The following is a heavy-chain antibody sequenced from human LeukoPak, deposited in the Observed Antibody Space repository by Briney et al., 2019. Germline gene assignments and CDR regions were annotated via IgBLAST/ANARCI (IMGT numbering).Heavy chain of an antibody. CDR1: GYSISSGCY. J-gene: IGHJ4*02. Sequence: SETLSLTCTVSGYSISSGCYWGWIRQPPGKGLEWIGSIYYSGSTYYNPSLKSRVTISVDTSKNQFSLKLSSVTAADTAVYYCASTGSYWHFDYWGQGTLVTVSS. CDR3: ASTGSYWHFDY. V-gene: IGHV4-38-2*02. D-gene: IGHD1-26*01. CDR2: IYYSGST.